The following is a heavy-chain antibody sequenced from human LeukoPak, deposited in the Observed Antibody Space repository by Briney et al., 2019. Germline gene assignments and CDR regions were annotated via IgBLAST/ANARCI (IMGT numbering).Heavy chain of an antibody. Sequence: SETLSLTCTVSGGSISSGSFYWSWIRQPAVKGLEWIGRIYNSGHTRYNPSLKSRVTLSVDTSKNQFSLKLSSVTAADTAVYYCARDGVVPAAAFDYWGQGTLVTVSS. CDR2: IYNSGHT. CDR1: GGSISSGSFY. J-gene: IGHJ4*02. D-gene: IGHD2-2*01. V-gene: IGHV4-61*02. CDR3: ARDGVVPAAAFDY.